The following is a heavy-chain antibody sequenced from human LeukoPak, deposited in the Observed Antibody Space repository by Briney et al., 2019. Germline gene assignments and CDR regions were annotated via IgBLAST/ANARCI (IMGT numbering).Heavy chain of an antibody. CDR1: GFTFSDYY. Sequence: GGSLRLSCAASGFTFSDYYMNWIRQAPGKGLEWASYISTGGSTIYYADSVKGRFTISRDNAKNSLYLQMNSLRAEDTAVYYCARSVLSSPYYDDSSGYYYFQHWGQGTLVTVSS. CDR3: ARSVLSSPYYDDSSGYYYFQH. J-gene: IGHJ1*01. V-gene: IGHV3-11*04. D-gene: IGHD3-22*01. CDR2: ISTGGSTI.